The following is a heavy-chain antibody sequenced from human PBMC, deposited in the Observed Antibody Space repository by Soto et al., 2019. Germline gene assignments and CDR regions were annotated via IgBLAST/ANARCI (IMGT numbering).Heavy chain of an antibody. Sequence: EVQLVESGGGLVQPGGSLRLSCAASGFTFSNYWMSWVRQAPGRGLEWVVNINRDGSILYYVDSAKGRFTTSRDNAKNSLSLQMDSLRAEDTAVYYCARSNAGAFDMWGQGTMVAVSS. CDR1: GFTFSNYW. V-gene: IGHV3-7*01. J-gene: IGHJ3*02. CDR2: INRDGSIL. CDR3: ARSNAGAFDM.